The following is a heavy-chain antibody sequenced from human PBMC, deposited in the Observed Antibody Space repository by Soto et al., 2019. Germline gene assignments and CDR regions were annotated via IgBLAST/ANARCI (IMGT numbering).Heavy chain of an antibody. CDR2: ISDRGDTT. D-gene: IGHD1-1*01. Sequence: EVQLLESGGGLVPPGGSLSLSCAAYGFTISSNAMYWVRQAPGKGLEWVSGISDRGDTTHYADSVKGRFTISRDTSKNTLYLQLNTLRADDTAVYYCAKDKPGTTSFDYWGQGTLVTVSS. V-gene: IGHV3-23*01. CDR3: AKDKPGTTSFDY. CDR1: GFTISSNA. J-gene: IGHJ4*02.